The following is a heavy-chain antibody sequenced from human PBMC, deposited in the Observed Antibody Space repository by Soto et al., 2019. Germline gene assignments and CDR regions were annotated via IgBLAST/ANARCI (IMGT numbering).Heavy chain of an antibody. D-gene: IGHD2-15*01. Sequence: RASVKVSCKASGYTFTGYYMHWVRQAPGQGLEWMGWINPNSGGTNYAQKFQGRVTMTRDTSISTAYMELSRLRSDDTAVYYCARDLGVVNYYYGMDVWGQGTTVTVSS. CDR2: INPNSGGT. J-gene: IGHJ6*02. V-gene: IGHV1-2*02. CDR3: ARDLGVVNYYYGMDV. CDR1: GYTFTGYY.